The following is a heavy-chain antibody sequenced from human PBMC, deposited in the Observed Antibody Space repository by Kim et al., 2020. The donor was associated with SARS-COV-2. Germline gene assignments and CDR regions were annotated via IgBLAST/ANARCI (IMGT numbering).Heavy chain of an antibody. CDR2: ISYTGST. Sequence: SETLSLTCTVSGDSISRVGFSWSWIRQPPGKVLEWIGYISYTGSTYYNPSLKSRVTISVDRSKNQFSLKVTSATAADTAMYYCARQMGAAAAGPSWLDNWGQGTLVTVSS. CDR3: ARQMGAAAAGPSWLDN. J-gene: IGHJ4*02. D-gene: IGHD6-13*01. CDR1: GDSISRVGFS. V-gene: IGHV4-30-2*01.